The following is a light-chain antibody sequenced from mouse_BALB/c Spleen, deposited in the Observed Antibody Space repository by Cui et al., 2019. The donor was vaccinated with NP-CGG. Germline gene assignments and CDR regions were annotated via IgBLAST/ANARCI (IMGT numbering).Light chain of an antibody. CDR1: TGTVTTSNY. CDR2: GTN. J-gene: IGLJ1*01. Sequence: QAVVTQESALTTSPGKTVTLTCRSSTGTVTTSNYANWVQEKPDHLFTGLIGGTNNRAPGVPARFSGSLIGDKAALTITGAQTEDEAIYFCALWYSNHWVFGGGIKLTVL. V-gene: IGLV1*01. CDR3: ALWYSNHWV.